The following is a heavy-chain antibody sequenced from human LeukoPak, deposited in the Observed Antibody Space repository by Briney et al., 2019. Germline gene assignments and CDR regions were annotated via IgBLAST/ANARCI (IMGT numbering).Heavy chain of an antibody. CDR3: ARDRSSSDY. Sequence: ASVKVSCKASGYSFTNYGISWVRQAPGQGLEWMGWISAYNGNTDYAQNFQGRVTMTTDTSTSTAYMELRSLRSDDTAVYYCARDRSSSDYWGQGTLVTVSS. J-gene: IGHJ4*02. CDR1: GYSFTNYG. D-gene: IGHD6-13*01. V-gene: IGHV1-18*01. CDR2: ISAYNGNT.